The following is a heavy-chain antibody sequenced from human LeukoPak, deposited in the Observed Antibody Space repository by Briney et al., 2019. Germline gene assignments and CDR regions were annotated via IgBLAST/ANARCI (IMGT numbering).Heavy chain of an antibody. V-gene: IGHV4-59*08. J-gene: IGHJ4*02. D-gene: IGHD1-26*01. CDR3: ARLVGATTYYFDY. Sequence: PSETLSLTCTVSGGSISSFYWSWIRQPPGKGLEWIGYIYYSGSTNYNPSLKSRVTISVDTSKNQFSLKLSSVTAADTAVYYCARLVGATTYYFDYWGQGTLVTVSS. CDR1: GGSISSFY. CDR2: IYYSGST.